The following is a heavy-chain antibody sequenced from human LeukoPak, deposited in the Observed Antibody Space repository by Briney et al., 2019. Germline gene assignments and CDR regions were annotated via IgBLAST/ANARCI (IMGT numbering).Heavy chain of an antibody. CDR2: IYYSGST. Sequence: SETLSLTCTVSGGSISSSSYYWGWIRQPPGKGLEWIGSIYYSGSTYYNPSLKSRVTISVDTSKNQFSLKLSSVTAADTAVYYCARTTDNYYYYYMGVWGKGTTVTVSS. V-gene: IGHV4-39*07. J-gene: IGHJ6*03. CDR3: ARTTDNYYYYYMGV. D-gene: IGHD4-17*01. CDR1: GGSISSSSYY.